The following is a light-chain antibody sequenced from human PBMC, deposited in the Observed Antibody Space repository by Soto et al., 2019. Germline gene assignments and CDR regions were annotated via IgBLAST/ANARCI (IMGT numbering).Light chain of an antibody. V-gene: IGKV3-20*01. CDR1: QSVSSSY. CDR2: CAS. Sequence: EIVLTQSPGTLSLSPGERATLSCRASQSVSSSYLAWYQQKPGQAPRLLIYCASSRATGIPDRFSGSGSGTEFTITISRREPEDFAVYYCQQYGSSPPITFGQGTRLEIK. J-gene: IGKJ5*01. CDR3: QQYGSSPPIT.